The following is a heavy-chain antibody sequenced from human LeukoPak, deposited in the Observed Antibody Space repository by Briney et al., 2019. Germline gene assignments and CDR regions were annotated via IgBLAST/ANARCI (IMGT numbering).Heavy chain of an antibody. CDR3: ASGIAAAGTVDY. J-gene: IGHJ4*02. V-gene: IGHV4-39*01. Sequence: SETLSLTYTVSGGSISSSSYYWGWIRQPPGKGLEWIGSIYYSGSTYYNPSLKSRVTISVDTSKNQFSLKLSSVTAADTAVYYCASGIAAAGTVDYWGQGTLVTVSS. CDR2: IYYSGST. D-gene: IGHD6-13*01. CDR1: GGSISSSSYY.